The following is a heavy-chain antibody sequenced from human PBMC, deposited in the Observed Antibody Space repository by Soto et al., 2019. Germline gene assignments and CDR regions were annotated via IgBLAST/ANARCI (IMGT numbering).Heavy chain of an antibody. CDR2: ISYDGSNK. Sequence: QVQLVESGGGVVQPGRSLRLSCAASGFTFSNYAMYWVRQAPGKGLEWVAVISYDGSNKYYVDSVKGRFTISRDNSKNTLYLQMNSLRAEDTAVYYCVRDRSNLYIDYWGQGTLVTVSS. CDR1: GFTFSNYA. V-gene: IGHV3-30-3*01. J-gene: IGHJ4*02. D-gene: IGHD1-20*01. CDR3: VRDRSNLYIDY.